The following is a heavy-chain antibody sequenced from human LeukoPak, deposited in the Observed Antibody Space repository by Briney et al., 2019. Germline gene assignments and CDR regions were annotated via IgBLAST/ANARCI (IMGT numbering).Heavy chain of an antibody. Sequence: PSETLSLTCTVSGGSISSYYWSWIRQPPGKGLEWIGYIYYSGNTDFSPSLKSRVTMSVDTSKNRFSLNLTSVTAADTAVYYCARVQYTYGRAAFDYWGQGTLVTVSS. CDR1: GGSISSYY. J-gene: IGHJ4*02. V-gene: IGHV4-59*01. CDR3: ARVQYTYGRAAFDY. D-gene: IGHD5-18*01. CDR2: IYYSGNT.